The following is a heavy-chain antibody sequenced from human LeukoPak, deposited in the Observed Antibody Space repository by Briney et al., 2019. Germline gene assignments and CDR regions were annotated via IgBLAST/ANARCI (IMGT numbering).Heavy chain of an antibody. J-gene: IGHJ4*02. CDR1: GFTVSSNY. CDR2: IYSGGST. CDR3: ARVTYYDFWSGYQDY. V-gene: IGHV3-53*01. Sequence: GGSLRLSCAASGFTVSSNYMSWVRQAPGKGLEWASVIYSGGSTYYADSVKGRFTISRDNSKNTLYLQMNSLRAEDTAVYYCARVTYYDFWSGYQDYWGQGTLVTVSS. D-gene: IGHD3-3*01.